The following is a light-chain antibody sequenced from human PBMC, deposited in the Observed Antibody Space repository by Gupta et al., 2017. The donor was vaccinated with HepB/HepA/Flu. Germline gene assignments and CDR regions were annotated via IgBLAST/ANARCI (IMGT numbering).Light chain of an antibody. CDR1: QSVSSN. V-gene: IGKV3-15*01. Sequence: ERVMTQSPVTLSVSPGERATLSCRASQSVSSNLAWYQQKPGQAPGHLIYGPSTRVTGIPARLSGSGSGKEFTLTISCLQSEDFAVYYCQQYDNWPPITFGQGTRMEIK. CDR2: GPS. J-gene: IGKJ5*01. CDR3: QQYDNWPPIT.